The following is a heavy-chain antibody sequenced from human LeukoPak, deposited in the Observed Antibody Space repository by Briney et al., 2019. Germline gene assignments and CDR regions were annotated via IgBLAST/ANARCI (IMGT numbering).Heavy chain of an antibody. CDR3: ARDLGLRRMI. J-gene: IGHJ2*01. CDR1: GLSFSSNN. CDR2: ISAASGTI. V-gene: IGHV3-48*04. Sequence: GGSLRLSCAASGLSFSSNNMHWVRQAPGGGLEWISYISAASGTIYSSDSLKGRFTISRDNARNTLYLQMNSLRPEDTAVYYCARDLGLRRMIWGRGTLVVVSS.